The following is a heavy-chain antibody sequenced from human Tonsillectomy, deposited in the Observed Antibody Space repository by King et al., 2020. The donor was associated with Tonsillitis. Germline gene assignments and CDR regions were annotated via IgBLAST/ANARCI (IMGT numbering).Heavy chain of an antibody. D-gene: IGHD3-16*01. Sequence: VQLVESGGGVVQPGRSLRLSCAASGFTFSNYVMHRVRQAPGKGLEWVAVVSYDGNTEYYADSVKGRVPISRDNSRNTLYLQMNSLRPDDTAVYYCARDLFGGLTPLDYWGQGTLVTVSS. CDR2: VSYDGNTE. CDR3: ARDLFGGLTPLDY. V-gene: IGHV3-30*01. J-gene: IGHJ4*02. CDR1: GFTFSNYV.